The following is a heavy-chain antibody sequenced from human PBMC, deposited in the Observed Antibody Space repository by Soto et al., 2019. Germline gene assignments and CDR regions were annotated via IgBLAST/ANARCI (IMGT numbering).Heavy chain of an antibody. V-gene: IGHV4-59*01. CDR3: ARAIRRGGGFDY. CDR1: GGSISSYY. Sequence: SETLSLTCTVSGGSISSYYWSWIRQPPGKGLEWIGYIYHRGTTNYSPSLKSRVTISADMSKNQFSLKLSSVTAADTAVYYCARAIRRGGGFDYWGRGTLVTVSS. J-gene: IGHJ4*02. D-gene: IGHD3-10*01. CDR2: IYHRGTT.